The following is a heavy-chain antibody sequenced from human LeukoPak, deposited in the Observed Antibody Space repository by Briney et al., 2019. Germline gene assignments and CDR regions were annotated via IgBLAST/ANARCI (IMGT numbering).Heavy chain of an antibody. V-gene: IGHV3-23*01. CDR3: ARVAAAAGTYYFDY. Sequence: GGSLRLSCAASGFTFSRYAMSWVRQATGKGLEWVSAIRGSGGSTYYADSVKGRFTISGDNAKNSLYLQMNSLRAEDTAVYYCARVAAAAGTYYFDYWGQGTLVTVSS. CDR1: GFTFSRYA. CDR2: IRGSGGST. J-gene: IGHJ4*02. D-gene: IGHD6-13*01.